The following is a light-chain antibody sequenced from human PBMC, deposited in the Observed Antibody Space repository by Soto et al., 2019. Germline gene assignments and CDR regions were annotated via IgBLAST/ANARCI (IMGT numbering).Light chain of an antibody. CDR3: SSYTTSSTVV. CDR1: GGDVGAYNY. V-gene: IGLV2-14*01. J-gene: IGLJ3*02. Sequence: QSVLTQPASVPGSPGQSITISCAGTGGDVGAYNYVSWYQQHPGKAPKLMIYEVFRRPSGISNRFSGSKSGNTASLTISTLQAEDEAEYYCSSYTTSSTVVFGGGTKVTVL. CDR2: EVF.